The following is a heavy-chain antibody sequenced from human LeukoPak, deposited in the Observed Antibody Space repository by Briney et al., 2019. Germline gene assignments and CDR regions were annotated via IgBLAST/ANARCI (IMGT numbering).Heavy chain of an antibody. V-gene: IGHV4-34*01. CDR2: IIHSGRT. D-gene: IGHD2-8*01. CDR3: ARGVLVKVYAAFGQ. J-gene: IGHJ4*02. CDR1: GGSFNDYY. Sequence: SETLSLNCTVYGGSFNDYYWTWIRQSPGKGLEWIGEIIHSGRTNYSPSLRSRVTISVDTSKNQFSLKLTSVTAADTAVYFCARGVLVKVYAAFGQWGQGTLVTVSS.